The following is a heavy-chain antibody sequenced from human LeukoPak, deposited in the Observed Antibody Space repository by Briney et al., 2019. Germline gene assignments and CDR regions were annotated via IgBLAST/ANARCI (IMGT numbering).Heavy chain of an antibody. V-gene: IGHV1-69*13. CDR3: ARAQPHYDFWSGLGYWFDP. CDR2: IIPMFGTA. J-gene: IGHJ5*02. Sequence: ASVKVSCRASGDTFSSYAISWVRQAPGQGLEWMGGIIPMFGTANYAQKFQGRVTITADESTRTAYMELSSLRSEDTAVYYCARAQPHYDFWSGLGYWFDPWGQGTLVTVSS. CDR1: GDTFSSYA. D-gene: IGHD3-3*01.